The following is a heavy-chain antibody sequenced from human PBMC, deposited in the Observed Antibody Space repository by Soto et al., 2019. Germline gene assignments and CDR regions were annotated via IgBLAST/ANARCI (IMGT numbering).Heavy chain of an antibody. V-gene: IGHV4-34*01. CDR3: ARGRRAVTTLIDY. CDR2: INHSGST. D-gene: IGHD4-17*01. J-gene: IGHJ4*02. Sequence: QVQLQQWGAGLLKPSETLSLTCAVYGGSFSGYYWSWIRQPPGKGLEWIGEINHSGSTNYNPSLKSRVTISVDTSKNHVSLKLSSVTAADTAVYYCARGRRAVTTLIDYWGQGTLVTVSS. CDR1: GGSFSGYY.